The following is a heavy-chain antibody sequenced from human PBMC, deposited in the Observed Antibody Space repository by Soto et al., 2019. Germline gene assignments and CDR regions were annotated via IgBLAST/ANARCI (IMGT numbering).Heavy chain of an antibody. J-gene: IGHJ5*02. V-gene: IGHV1-69*01. CDR2: IIPIFGTA. CDR3: AREGGAYCGGDCYYNWFDP. Sequence: QVQLVQSGAEVKKPGSSVKVSCKASGGTFSSYAISWVRQAPGQGLEWMGGIIPIFGTANYAQKFQGRVTITADESTSTAYMELSSLRSEDTAVYYCAREGGAYCGGDCYYNWFDPWGQGTLVTVSS. D-gene: IGHD2-21*02. CDR1: GGTFSSYA.